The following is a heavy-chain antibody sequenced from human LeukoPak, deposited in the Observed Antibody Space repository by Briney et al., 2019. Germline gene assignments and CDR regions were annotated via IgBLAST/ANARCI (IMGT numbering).Heavy chain of an antibody. J-gene: IGHJ4*02. Sequence: GGSLRLSCAASGFTFSSYSMNWVRQAPGKGLEWVSSISSSSSYIYYADSVKGRFTISRDNAKNSLYLQMNSLRAEDTAVYYCAKDRYCGGGTCYWSYFDYWGQGTLVTVSS. D-gene: IGHD2-15*01. V-gene: IGHV3-21*04. CDR1: GFTFSSYS. CDR2: ISSSSSYI. CDR3: AKDRYCGGGTCYWSYFDY.